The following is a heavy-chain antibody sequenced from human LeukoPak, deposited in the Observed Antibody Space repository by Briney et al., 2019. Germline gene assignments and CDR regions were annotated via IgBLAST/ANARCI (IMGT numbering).Heavy chain of an antibody. CDR1: GGTLSSYA. CDR3: ARDCGVAGIGDDAFDI. V-gene: IGHV1-69*06. D-gene: IGHD6-19*01. Sequence: SVTVSCKASGGTLSSYAISWVRQAPGQGLEWMGGIIPLFGTANYAQKFQGRVTITAEKSTSRANMELSSLRSEDTAVYDCARDCGVAGIGDDAFDIWGQGTMVTVSS. CDR2: IIPLFGTA. J-gene: IGHJ3*02.